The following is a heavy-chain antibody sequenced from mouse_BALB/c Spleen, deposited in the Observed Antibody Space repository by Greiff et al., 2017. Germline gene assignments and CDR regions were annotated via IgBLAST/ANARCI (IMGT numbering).Heavy chain of an antibody. Sequence: QVQLKQSGPGLVAPSQSLSITCTVSGFSLTSYDISWIRQPPGKGLEWLGVIWTGGGTNYNSAFMSRLSISKDNSKSQVFLKMNSLQTDDTAIYYCVRDRYYWGQGTLVTVSA. J-gene: IGHJ3*01. CDR3: VRDRYY. CDR2: IWTGGGT. D-gene: IGHD1-1*01. V-gene: IGHV2-9-2*01. CDR1: GFSLTSYD.